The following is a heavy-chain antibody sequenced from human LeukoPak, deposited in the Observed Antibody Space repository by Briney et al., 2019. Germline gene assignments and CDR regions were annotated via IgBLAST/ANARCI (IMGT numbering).Heavy chain of an antibody. CDR2: IDDPTTV. D-gene: IGHD1-14*01. CDR3: AKDAISGNARYGSFDV. V-gene: IGHV3-23*01. CDR1: GFKFNLYA. J-gene: IGHJ3*01. Sequence: GGSLRLSCATSGFKFNLYAMTWVRQAPGKGLEWVSTIDDPTTVYYADSVRGRFTISRDNSKSTLFLQLNSLRSDDTALYFCAKDAISGNARYGSFDVWGQGTMVIVSS.